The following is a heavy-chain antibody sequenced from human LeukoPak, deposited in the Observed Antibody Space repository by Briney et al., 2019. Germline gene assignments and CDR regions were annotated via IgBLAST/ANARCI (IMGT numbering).Heavy chain of an antibody. CDR3: AKGSDRIAVVLGMDV. J-gene: IGHJ6*02. CDR2: ISGSGGST. CDR1: GFTFSSYA. Sequence: GGSLRLSCAASGFTFSSYAMSWVRQAPGKGLECVSAISGSGGSTYYADSVKGRFTNSRDNSKNTLYLQMNSLRAEDTAVYYCAKGSDRIAVVLGMDVWGQGTTVTVSS. V-gene: IGHV3-23*01. D-gene: IGHD6-19*01.